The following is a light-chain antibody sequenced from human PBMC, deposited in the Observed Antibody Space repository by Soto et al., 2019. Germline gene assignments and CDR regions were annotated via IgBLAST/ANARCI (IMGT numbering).Light chain of an antibody. CDR2: DAS. CDR3: QQRSNWNT. Sequence: EIVLTQSPATLSLSPGERATLSCRASQSVSXYLAWYQQKPGQAPRLLIYDASNRATGIPARFSGSGSGTDFTLTISSLEPEDFAVYYCQQRSNWNTFGGGTKVEIK. V-gene: IGKV3-11*01. CDR1: QSVSXY. J-gene: IGKJ4*01.